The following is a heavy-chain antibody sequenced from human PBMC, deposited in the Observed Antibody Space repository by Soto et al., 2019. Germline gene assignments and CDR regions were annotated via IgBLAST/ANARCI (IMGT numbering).Heavy chain of an antibody. J-gene: IGHJ4*02. CDR1: GGSISSSNW. V-gene: IGHV4-4*02. Sequence: QVQLQESGPGLVKPSGTLSLTCAVSGGSISSSNWWSWVRQPPGKGLGWIGEIYPSGSTNYNPSLKSRVTISVDKSQNQFSLKLSSVTAADTAVYYCARRSPTVNIDYWGQGTLVTVSS. D-gene: IGHD4-17*01. CDR3: ARRSPTVNIDY. CDR2: IYPSGST.